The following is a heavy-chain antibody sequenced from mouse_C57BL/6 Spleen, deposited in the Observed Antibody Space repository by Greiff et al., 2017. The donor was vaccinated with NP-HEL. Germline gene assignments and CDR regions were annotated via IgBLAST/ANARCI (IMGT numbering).Heavy chain of an antibody. D-gene: IGHD4-1*02. CDR1: GYTFTSYW. CDR2: IDPSDSYT. J-gene: IGHJ4*01. V-gene: IGHV1-69*01. Sequence: VQLQQPGAELVMPGASVKLSCKASGYTFTSYWMHWVKQRPGQGLEWIGEIDPSDSYTNYNQKFKGKSTLTVDKSSSTAYMQLSSMTSDDSAVYYCARAQLSDYYYAMDYWGQGTSVTVSS. CDR3: ARAQLSDYYYAMDY.